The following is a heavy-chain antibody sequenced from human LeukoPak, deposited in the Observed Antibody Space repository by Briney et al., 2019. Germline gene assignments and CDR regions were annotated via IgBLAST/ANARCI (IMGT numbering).Heavy chain of an antibody. D-gene: IGHD6-19*01. V-gene: IGHV3-11*06. CDR3: ARDGYSSGWFI. Sequence: GGSLRLSCAASGFTFSDYYLSWIRQAPGKGLEWVSYISGGSDFTSYADSVQGRFTISRDNAKNSLYLQMNSLRAEDTAVYYCARDGYSSGWFIWGQGTVVTVSS. CDR2: ISGGSDFT. J-gene: IGHJ3*02. CDR1: GFTFSDYY.